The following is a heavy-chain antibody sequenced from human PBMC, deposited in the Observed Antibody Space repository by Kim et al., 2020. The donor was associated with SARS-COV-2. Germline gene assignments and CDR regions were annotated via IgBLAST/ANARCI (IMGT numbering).Heavy chain of an antibody. D-gene: IGHD6-13*01. CDR2: INHTGGT. J-gene: IGHJ6*02. CDR3: ARSIAAAGGGYGMDV. Sequence: SETLSLTCGVYGGSLSGYYWNWIRQPPGKGLEWIGEINHTGGTSYNPSLRGRVIISVDTSNNHFSLRLSSVTAADTAVYHCARSIAAAGGGYGMDVWGQG. V-gene: IGHV4-34*01. CDR1: GGSLSGYY.